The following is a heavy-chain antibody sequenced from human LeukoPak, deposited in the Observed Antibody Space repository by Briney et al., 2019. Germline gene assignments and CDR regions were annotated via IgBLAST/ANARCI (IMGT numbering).Heavy chain of an antibody. D-gene: IGHD4-17*01. CDR2: INPNSGGT. CDR1: GYTFTGYY. V-gene: IGHV1-2*04. Sequence: ASVKVSCKASGYTFTGYYMHWVRQAPGQGLEWMGWINPNSGGTNYAQKFQGWVTMTRDTSISTAYMELSRLRSDDTAVYYCARGYGDYGAEYFQRWGQGTLVTVSS. J-gene: IGHJ1*01. CDR3: ARGYGDYGAEYFQR.